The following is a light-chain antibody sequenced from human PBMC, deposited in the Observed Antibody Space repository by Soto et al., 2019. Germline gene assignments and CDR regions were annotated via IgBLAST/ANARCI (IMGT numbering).Light chain of an antibody. CDR2: AAS. CDR3: QKDNSAPKT. V-gene: IGKV1-27*01. J-gene: IGKJ2*01. Sequence: DIQMTQSPSSLSASVGDRVTITCRASQDISNYLAWYQQKPGEVPKLLIYAASTLQKGVQSRFSGGGSGTLFTLTISSLQPADVSTYCGQKDNSAPKTFGRGTRLEIK. CDR1: QDISNY.